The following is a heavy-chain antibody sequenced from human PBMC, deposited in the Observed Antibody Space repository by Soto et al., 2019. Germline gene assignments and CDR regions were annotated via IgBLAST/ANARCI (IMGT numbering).Heavy chain of an antibody. V-gene: IGHV3-48*03. J-gene: IGHJ4*02. CDR3: AADRRWELL. CDR1: VFTFSSYE. D-gene: IGHD1-26*01. CDR2: ISSDGATI. Sequence: GGSLRLSCVSSVFTFSSYEMNWVRQAPGKGLEWVSYISSDGATIYYADSVKGRFTISRDNAKNSLFLQMNSLKADDTSVYYCAADRRWELLWGQGTLVTVSS.